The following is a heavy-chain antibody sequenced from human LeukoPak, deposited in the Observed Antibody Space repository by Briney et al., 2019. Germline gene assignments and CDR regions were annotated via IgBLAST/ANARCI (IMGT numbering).Heavy chain of an antibody. V-gene: IGHV6-1*01. Sequence: SQTLSLTCAISGDSVSSNSAAWDWIRQSPSRGLEWLGRTYYRSKWYNDYALSVKSRITINSDTSKNQFSLQLNSVTPEDTAVYYCARDVKPGTTGVNWFDPWGQGTLVTVSS. CDR2: TYYRSKWYN. D-gene: IGHD1-7*01. CDR1: GDSVSSNSAA. J-gene: IGHJ5*02. CDR3: ARDVKPGTTGVNWFDP.